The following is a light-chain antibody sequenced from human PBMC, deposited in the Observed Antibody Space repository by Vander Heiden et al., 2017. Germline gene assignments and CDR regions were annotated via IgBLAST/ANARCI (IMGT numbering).Light chain of an antibody. CDR2: EAS. Sequence: DFVMPQTPLSLSVPPGQPASISCKSSQSLLHSDGKSYLFWYLQKPGQAPQLLIYEASNRFSGVSDRFSGSGSGTDFTLKISRVEAEDVGLYYCMQSIRFPFTFGQGTRLEMK. J-gene: IGKJ5*01. V-gene: IGKV2D-29*01. CDR1: QSLLHSDGKSY. CDR3: MQSIRFPFT.